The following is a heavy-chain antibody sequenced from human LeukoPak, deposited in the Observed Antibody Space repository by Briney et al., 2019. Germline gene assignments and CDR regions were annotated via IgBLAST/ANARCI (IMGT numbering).Heavy chain of an antibody. D-gene: IGHD2-2*01. CDR3: ASRGYCSSTSCFDFDY. Sequence: GASVKVSCKASGYTFTDYYMHWVQQAPGKGLEWMGRVDPEDGETIYAEKFQGRVTITADTSTDTAYMELSSLRSEDTAVYYCASRGYCSSTSCFDFDYWGQGTLVTVSS. CDR2: VDPEDGET. CDR1: GYTFTDYY. V-gene: IGHV1-69-2*01. J-gene: IGHJ4*02.